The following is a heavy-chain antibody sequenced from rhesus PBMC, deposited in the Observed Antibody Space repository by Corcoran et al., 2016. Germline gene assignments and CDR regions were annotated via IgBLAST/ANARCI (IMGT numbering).Heavy chain of an antibody. D-gene: IGHD2-21*01. CDR3: ARRGSGYYLDY. J-gene: IGHJ4*01. Sequence: QVQLQESGPGLVKPSETLSLTCAVSGGSISSSNWWSWIRQSPGKGLELIGYIYGGSGSTSYNPSLKSRVTISTDTSKNQLSLKLSCVTAADTAVYYCARRGSGYYLDYWGQGVLVTVSS. V-gene: IGHV4S7*01. CDR2: IYGGSGST. CDR1: GGSISSSNW.